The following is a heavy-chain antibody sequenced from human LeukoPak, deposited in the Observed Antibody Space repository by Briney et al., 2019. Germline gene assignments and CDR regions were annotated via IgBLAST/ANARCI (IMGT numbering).Heavy chain of an antibody. Sequence: GGSLRLSCAASGFTFSSYDMHWVRQATGKGLEWVSAIGTAGDTYYPGSVKGRFTVSRENAKNSLYLQMNSLRAGDTAVYYCARALGIAGAAGDAFDIWGQGTMVTVSS. J-gene: IGHJ3*02. D-gene: IGHD6-19*01. V-gene: IGHV3-13*01. CDR1: GFTFSSYD. CDR3: ARALGIAGAAGDAFDI. CDR2: IGTAGDT.